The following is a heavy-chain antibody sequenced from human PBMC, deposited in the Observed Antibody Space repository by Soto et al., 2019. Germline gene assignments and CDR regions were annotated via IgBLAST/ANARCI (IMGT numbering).Heavy chain of an antibody. J-gene: IGHJ5*02. CDR1: GDSISDFY. D-gene: IGHD3-3*01. CDR3: ARFRFFCSGAGCNDGGSAGVDP. V-gene: IGHV4-59*01. Sequence: SETLSLTCTVSGDSISDFYWTWIRQSRGKGLEWIGYIYHTASTKYNPTLESRVTFSIHTTKSQFSLRLTSVTAADTAVHFCARFRFFCSGAGCNDGGSAGVDPWGQGTLVTVSS. CDR2: IYHTAST.